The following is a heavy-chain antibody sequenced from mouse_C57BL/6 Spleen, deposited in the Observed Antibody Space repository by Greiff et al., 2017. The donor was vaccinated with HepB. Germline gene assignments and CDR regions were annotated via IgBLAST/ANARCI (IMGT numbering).Heavy chain of an antibody. J-gene: IGHJ4*01. CDR2: IYPRSGNT. D-gene: IGHD1-1*01. Sequence: QVQLQQSGAELARPGASVKLSCKASGYTFTSYGISWVKQRTGQGLEWIGEIYPRSGNTYYNEKFKGKATLTADKSSSTAYMELRSLTSEDSAGYFCARQDYYGSSQYYYAMDYWGQGTSVTVSS. V-gene: IGHV1-81*01. CDR3: ARQDYYGSSQYYYAMDY. CDR1: GYTFTSYG.